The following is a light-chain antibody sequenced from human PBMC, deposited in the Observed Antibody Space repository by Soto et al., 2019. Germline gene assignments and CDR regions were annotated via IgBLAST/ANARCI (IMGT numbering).Light chain of an antibody. CDR2: EVS. CDR1: RSDIRGYKH. J-gene: IGLJ1*01. CDR3: SAYRSIGTLV. Sequence: QAALTRPASESGSAGQSMTISCTGTRSDIRGYKHASGYQPPPGKAPKVMIYEVSNRPSGVSNRFSGSKSGNAASLTISGLQAEDEADYYCSAYRSIGTLVFGTGTKVTVL. V-gene: IGLV2-14*01.